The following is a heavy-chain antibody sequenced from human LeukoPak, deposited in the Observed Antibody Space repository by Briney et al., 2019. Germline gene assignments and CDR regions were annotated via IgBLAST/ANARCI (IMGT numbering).Heavy chain of an antibody. V-gene: IGHV4-61*02. Sequence: PSDTLSLTCTVSGGPISSGRYYWTWIRQPPGKGLEWIGGIYTSGRTYYNPSLKSRVTISVDTAKNQFSLKLRSVPAADAAVYYCARDGHYYDRGGYSLDAFDIWGQGPMVTVSS. J-gene: IGHJ3*02. CDR3: ARDGHYYDRGGYSLDAFDI. D-gene: IGHD3-22*01. CDR1: GGPISSGRYY. CDR2: IYTSGRT.